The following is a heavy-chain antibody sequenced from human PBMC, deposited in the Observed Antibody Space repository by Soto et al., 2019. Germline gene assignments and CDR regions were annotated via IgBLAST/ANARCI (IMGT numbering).Heavy chain of an antibody. CDR2: IYYSGNT. Sequence: SETLSLTCFVSGGSISSGYYYWSWIRQPPGKGLEWIGNIYYSGNTYYNPSLKSRLIISIDPSKIQFSLEVGSVTAADPALDHCASSARYGMDGWGQETTGSVS. V-gene: IGHV4-30-4*01. J-gene: IGHJ6*01. CDR1: GGSISSGYYY. CDR3: ASSARYGMDG.